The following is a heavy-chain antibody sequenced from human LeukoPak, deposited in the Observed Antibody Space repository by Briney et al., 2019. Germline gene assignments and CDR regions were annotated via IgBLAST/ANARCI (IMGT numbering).Heavy chain of an antibody. V-gene: IGHV4-34*01. CDR1: GGSFSGYY. J-gene: IGHJ4*02. CDR2: INHSGST. Sequence: KPSETLSLTCAVYGGSFSGYYWSWIREPPGKGLEWMGEINHSGSTNYNPSLKSRVTISVDTSNNQFSLKLSSVTAADTAVYYSTRGRGYSYGYFDYWGQGTLVTVSS. D-gene: IGHD5-18*01. CDR3: TRGRGYSYGYFDY.